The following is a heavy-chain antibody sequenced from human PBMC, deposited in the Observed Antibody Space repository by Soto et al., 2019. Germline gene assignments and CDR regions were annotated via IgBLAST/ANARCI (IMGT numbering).Heavy chain of an antibody. Sequence: PVNRYWKGSGYTLTVLSVHWLRQAPGKGLEWMGGFDPEDGETIYAQKFQGRVTMTEDTSTDTAYMELSSLRSEDTAVYYCATGNYKGSSFDYWGQGTLGTASS. CDR2: FDPEDGET. CDR1: GYTLTVLS. D-gene: IGHD1-7*01. V-gene: IGHV1-24*01. J-gene: IGHJ4*02. CDR3: ATGNYKGSSFDY.